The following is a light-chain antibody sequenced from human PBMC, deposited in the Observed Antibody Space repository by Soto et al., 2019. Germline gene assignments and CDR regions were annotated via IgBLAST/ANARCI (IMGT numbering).Light chain of an antibody. V-gene: IGKV3-15*01. J-gene: IGKJ1*01. Sequence: EIVMTQSPATLSVSPGERATLSCRARQSVRRKLAWYQQKPGQAPRLLIYEASTRAPGVPARFSGSGSGTEFTLTIRSLQSEDFAVYSCQHYNHWPAFGQGTKVEIK. CDR3: QHYNHWPA. CDR1: QSVRRK. CDR2: EAS.